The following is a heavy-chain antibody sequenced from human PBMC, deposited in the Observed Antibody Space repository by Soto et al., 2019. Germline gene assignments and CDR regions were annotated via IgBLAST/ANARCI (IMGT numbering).Heavy chain of an antibody. CDR2: VYRTGST. J-gene: IGHJ4*02. V-gene: IGHV4-4*02. CDR1: GGSISTSNW. D-gene: IGHD6-13*01. CDR3: ARARATIAAAAIFDC. Sequence: QVQLQESGPGLVKPSGTLSLTCAVSGGSISTSNWWSWVRQPPGKLLEWFGAVYRTGSTTYNPSLESRLTISVDKSKNQFSLKLTSETAADTAVYYCARARATIAAAAIFDCWGQGTLVTVSS.